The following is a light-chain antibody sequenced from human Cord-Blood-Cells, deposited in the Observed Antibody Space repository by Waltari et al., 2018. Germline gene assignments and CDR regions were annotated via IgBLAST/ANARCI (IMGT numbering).Light chain of an antibody. CDR1: QDISNY. V-gene: IGKV1-33*01. CDR3: QQYDNLPLT. J-gene: IGKJ4*01. CDR2: DAS. Sequence: DIQMTQSPSSLSASVGDRVTITCQASQDISNYLNWYQQKPGKAPKLLIYDASNLETEVPXRFSGSGSGTDFTFTISSLQPEDIATYYCQQYDNLPLTFGGGTKVEIK.